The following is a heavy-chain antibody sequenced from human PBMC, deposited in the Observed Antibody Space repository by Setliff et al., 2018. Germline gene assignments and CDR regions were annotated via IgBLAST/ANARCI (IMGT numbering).Heavy chain of an antibody. CDR1: GYTFTSHY. Sequence: ASVKVSCKASGYTFTSHYMHWVRQAPGLGLEWMGTINPSSGRTSYAQKFQGRVTMTRDTSTTTVYMDMSSLRSEDTAVYYCARDVFPYHYEGAFDIWGQGTMVTVS. D-gene: IGHD3-22*01. V-gene: IGHV1-46*01. CDR2: INPSSGRT. CDR3: ARDVFPYHYEGAFDI. J-gene: IGHJ3*02.